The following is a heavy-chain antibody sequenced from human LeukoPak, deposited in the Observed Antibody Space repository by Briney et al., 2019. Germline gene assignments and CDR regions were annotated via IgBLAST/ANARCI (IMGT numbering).Heavy chain of an antibody. CDR1: GFTVSSNY. D-gene: IGHD3-22*01. CDR2: LYDDGRT. Sequence: GGSLRLSCAASGFTVSSNYMSWVRQAPGKGLEWVSVLYDDGRTYSAGYVKGRFTISRDSSKNTLYLQMNSLRAEDTAVYYCAREEPYFYYGSGYYHSYFDYWGQGSLVTVSS. V-gene: IGHV3-66*01. J-gene: IGHJ4*02. CDR3: AREEPYFYYGSGYYHSYFDY.